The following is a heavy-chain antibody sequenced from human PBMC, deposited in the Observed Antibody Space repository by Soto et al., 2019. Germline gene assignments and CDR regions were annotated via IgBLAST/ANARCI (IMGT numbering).Heavy chain of an antibody. CDR2: IYSGGST. Sequence: GGSLGLCCSDCGVTVSSNYMSWVRQAPGKGLEWVSVIYSGGSTYYADSVKGRFTISRDNSKNTLYLQMNSLRAEDTAVYYCARGGGLLTHYYYGMDVWGQGTTVTVSS. J-gene: IGHJ6*02. CDR3: ARGGGLLTHYYYGMDV. D-gene: IGHD1-26*01. CDR1: GVTVSSNY. V-gene: IGHV3-53*01.